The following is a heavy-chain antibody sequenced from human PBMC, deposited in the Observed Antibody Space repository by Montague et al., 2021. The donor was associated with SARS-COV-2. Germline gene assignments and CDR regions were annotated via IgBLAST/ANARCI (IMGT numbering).Heavy chain of an antibody. CDR1: GGSISSYY. V-gene: IGHV4-59*01. CDR3: AREITMVRGVMSTNWFDP. Sequence: SETLSLTCTVSGGSISSYYWSWIRQPPGKGLEWIGYIYYSGSTNYNPSLKSRVTISVDTSKNQFSLKLSSVTAADTAVYYCAREITMVRGVMSTNWFDPWGQGTRVTVSS. CDR2: IYYSGST. D-gene: IGHD3-10*01. J-gene: IGHJ5*02.